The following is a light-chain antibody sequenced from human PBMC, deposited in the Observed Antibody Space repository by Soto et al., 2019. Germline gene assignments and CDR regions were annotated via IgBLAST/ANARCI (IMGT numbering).Light chain of an antibody. V-gene: IGKV3-15*01. CDR1: QSISNN. CDR2: GAS. CDR3: QQYTNWPYT. J-gene: IGKJ2*01. Sequence: EIVMTQSPVTLSASPGERATLSCRASQSISNNLAWYQQKPGQAPRLLIYGASTRATGIPARFSGSESGTEFTLSISSLQSEDFAVYYCQQYTNWPYTFGQGTKLEIK.